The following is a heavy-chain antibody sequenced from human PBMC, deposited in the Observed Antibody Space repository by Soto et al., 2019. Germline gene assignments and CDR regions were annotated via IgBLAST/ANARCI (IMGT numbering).Heavy chain of an antibody. CDR1: GGSISTSNW. Sequence: PSETMSLTCAVSGGSISTSNWWSWVRQPPGKGLEWIGEAYHSGSTNYNPSFKSRVAMSVDKSKNQFSLKLNSVTAADTAVYYCARAYGGYADYWGQGALVTVSS. V-gene: IGHV4-4*02. CDR2: AYHSGST. J-gene: IGHJ4*02. CDR3: ARAYGGYADY. D-gene: IGHD5-12*01.